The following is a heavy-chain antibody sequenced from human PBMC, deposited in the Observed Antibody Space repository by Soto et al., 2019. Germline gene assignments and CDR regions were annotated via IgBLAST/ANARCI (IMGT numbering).Heavy chain of an antibody. CDR1: GFTFSTYW. CDR3: VCGGNFFVY. Sequence: EVQLVESGGGLVQPGGSLRLPCAASGFTFSTYWMTWVRQPPGKGLEWVASINQDGSERYYVDSVMGPFTISRNNAMKPLSLQLDNLRAEYRAVYYCVCGGNFFVYWGQGTLVTVSP. J-gene: IGHJ4*02. D-gene: IGHD3-16*01. V-gene: IGHV3-7*01. CDR2: INQDGSER.